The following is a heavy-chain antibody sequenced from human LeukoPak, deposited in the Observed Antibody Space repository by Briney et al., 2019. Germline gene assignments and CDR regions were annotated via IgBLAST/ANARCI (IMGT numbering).Heavy chain of an antibody. CDR3: AKIKNWGPLVYYFDY. D-gene: IGHD7-27*01. CDR1: GFTFSSYA. V-gene: IGHV3-23*01. J-gene: IGHJ4*02. CDR2: ISGSGGGT. Sequence: GGSLRLSCAASGFTFSSYAMSWVRQAPGKGLEWVSAISGSGGGTYYADSVKGRFTISRDNSKNTLYLQMNSLRAEDTAVYYCAKIKNWGPLVYYFDYWGQGTLVTVSS.